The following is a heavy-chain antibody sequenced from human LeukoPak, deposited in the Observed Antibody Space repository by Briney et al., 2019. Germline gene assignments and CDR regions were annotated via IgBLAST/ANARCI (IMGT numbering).Heavy chain of an antibody. Sequence: SETLSLTCTVSGGSISSYYCSWIRQPPGKGLGRIGYIYYSGSTNYNPSLKSRVTISVDTSKKQFSLKLSFVTAADTAVYYCARDVAGSHWGQGTLVTVSS. V-gene: IGHV4-59*01. J-gene: IGHJ4*02. CDR3: ARDVAGSH. CDR2: IYYSGST. CDR1: GGSISSYY. D-gene: IGHD6-13*01.